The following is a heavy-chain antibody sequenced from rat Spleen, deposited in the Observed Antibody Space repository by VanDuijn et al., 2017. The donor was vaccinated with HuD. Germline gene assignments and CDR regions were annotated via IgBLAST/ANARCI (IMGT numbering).Heavy chain of an antibody. V-gene: IGHV5-29*01. CDR1: GFTFSDYY. J-gene: IGHJ3*01. CDR3: ARQELQWPFDY. D-gene: IGHD1-1*01. Sequence: EVQLVESDGGLVQPGRSLKLSCAASGFTFSDYYMAWVRQAPTKGLEWVATISYDGSSTYYRDSVKGRFTISRDNAKSTLYLQMDSLRSEDTATYYCARQELQWPFDYWGQGTLVTVSS. CDR2: ISYDGSST.